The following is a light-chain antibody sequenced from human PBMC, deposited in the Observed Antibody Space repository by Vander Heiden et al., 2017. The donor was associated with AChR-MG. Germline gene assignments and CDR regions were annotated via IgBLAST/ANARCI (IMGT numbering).Light chain of an antibody. J-gene: IGLJ2*01. Sequence: SSELTQDPAVSVALGQPVRITCQGDSLRSYYASWYQQKPGQAPVLVIYGKNNRPSGIPDRFSGSSSGNTASLTMSGAQAEDEADYYCYSRDSSGNHLHVVFGGGTKLTVL. CDR2: GKN. V-gene: IGLV3-19*01. CDR3: YSRDSSGNHLHVV. CDR1: SLRSYY.